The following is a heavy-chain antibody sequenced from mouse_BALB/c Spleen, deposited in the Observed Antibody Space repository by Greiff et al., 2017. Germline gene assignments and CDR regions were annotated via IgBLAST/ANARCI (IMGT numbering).Heavy chain of an antibody. D-gene: IGHD1-2*01. J-gene: IGHJ1*01. V-gene: IGHV5-6-5*01. CDR2: ISSGGST. CDR1: GFTFSSYA. CDR3: ARGGTTATRYFDV. Sequence: EVKLVESGGGLVKPGGSLKLSCAASGFTFSSYAMSWVRQTPEKRLEWVASISSGGSTYYPDSVKGRFTISRDNARNILYLQMSSLRSEDTAMYYCARGGTTATRYFDVWGAGTTVTVSS.